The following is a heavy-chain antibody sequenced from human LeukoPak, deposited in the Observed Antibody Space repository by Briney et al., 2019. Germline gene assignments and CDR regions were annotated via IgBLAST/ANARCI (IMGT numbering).Heavy chain of an antibody. J-gene: IGHJ3*02. Sequence: SETLPLTCTVSGGSITSSSYYWGWIRQPPGKGLEWIGSMSYSGGTYYNPSLKSRLTISLHTSKNQFSLRLSSVTAADTAVYYCARHRRNYDILTGYYAGPLDIWGQGTKVTVSS. CDR2: MSYSGGT. CDR1: GGSITSSSYY. D-gene: IGHD3-9*01. CDR3: ARHRRNYDILTGYYAGPLDI. V-gene: IGHV4-39*01.